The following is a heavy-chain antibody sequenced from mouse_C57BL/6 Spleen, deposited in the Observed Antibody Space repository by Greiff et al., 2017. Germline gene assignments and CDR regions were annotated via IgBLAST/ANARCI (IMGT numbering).Heavy chain of an antibody. CDR3: ARHPSFYDGYHFDD. J-gene: IGHJ2*01. Sequence: VQLQQSGPELVKPGASVKISCKASGYTFTDYYMNWVKQSHGKSLEWIGDINPNNGGTSYNQKFKGKATLTVDKSSSTAYMELRSLTSEDSAVYYCARHPSFYDGYHFDDWGQGTTLTVSS. CDR2: INPNNGGT. D-gene: IGHD2-3*01. CDR1: GYTFTDYY. V-gene: IGHV1-26*01.